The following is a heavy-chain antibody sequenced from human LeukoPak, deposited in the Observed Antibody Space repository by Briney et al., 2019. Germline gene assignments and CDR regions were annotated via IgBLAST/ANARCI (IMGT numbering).Heavy chain of an antibody. CDR3: ARGACSSSCSGDYFDY. Sequence: QSGGSLRLSCAASGFTFSSYWMSWVRQAPGKGLEWVANIKQDGSEKYYVDSVKGRFTISRDNAKNSLYLQMNSLRAEDTAVYYCARGACSSSCSGDYFDYWGQGTLVTVSS. D-gene: IGHD6-6*01. CDR2: IKQDGSEK. V-gene: IGHV3-7*01. CDR1: GFTFSSYW. J-gene: IGHJ4*02.